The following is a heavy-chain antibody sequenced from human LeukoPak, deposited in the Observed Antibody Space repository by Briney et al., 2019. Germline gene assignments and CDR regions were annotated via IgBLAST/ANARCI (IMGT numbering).Heavy chain of an antibody. Sequence: SETLSLICTVSGGSISSYYWSWIRQPPGKGLEWIGYIYYSGSTNYNPSLKSRVTISVDTSKNQFSLKLSSVTAADTAVYYCANSGYYGPFDYWGQGTLVTVSS. V-gene: IGHV4-59*01. D-gene: IGHD3-22*01. CDR2: IYYSGST. J-gene: IGHJ4*02. CDR1: GGSISSYY. CDR3: ANSGYYGPFDY.